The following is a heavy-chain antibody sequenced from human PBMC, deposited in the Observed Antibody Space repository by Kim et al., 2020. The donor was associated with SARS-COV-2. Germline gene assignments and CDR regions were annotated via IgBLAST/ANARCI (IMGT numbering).Heavy chain of an antibody. V-gene: IGHV3-48*03. CDR1: GFTFSSYE. D-gene: IGHD6-19*01. CDR3: AREVVGQWLAHYFDY. J-gene: IGHJ4*02. CDR2: ISSSGSTI. Sequence: GGSLRLSCAASGFTFSSYEMNWVRQAPGKGLEWVSYISSSGSTIYYADSVKGRFTISRDNAKNSLYLQMNSLRAEDTAVYYCAREVVGQWLAHYFDYWGQGTLVTVSS.